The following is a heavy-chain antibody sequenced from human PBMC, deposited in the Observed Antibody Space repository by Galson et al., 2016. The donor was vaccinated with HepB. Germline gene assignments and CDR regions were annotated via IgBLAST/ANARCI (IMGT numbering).Heavy chain of an antibody. CDR1: GYPFTGHF. V-gene: IGHV1-2*04. Sequence: SVKVSCKASGYPFTGHFMHWVRQAPGQGLEWMGYINPNTGATNYAQKFQDYVTMTRDTSISTFYMELRRLTSDDTAVYYCARLWFGEFPYMDVWGTGTTVTVSS. CDR3: ARLWFGEFPYMDV. D-gene: IGHD3-10*01. CDR2: INPNTGAT. J-gene: IGHJ6*03.